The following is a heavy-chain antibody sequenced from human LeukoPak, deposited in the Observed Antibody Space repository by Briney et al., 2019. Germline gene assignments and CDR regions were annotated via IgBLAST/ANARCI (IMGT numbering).Heavy chain of an antibody. Sequence: GGSLRLSCAASGFTFSSYSMNWVRQAPGKGLEWVSSISSNSSYIYYADSVKGRFTISRDNAKNSLYLQMNSLRAEDTAVYYCARDLSGSSSWYAWGQGTLVTVSS. CDR3: ARDLSGSSSWYA. D-gene: IGHD6-13*01. J-gene: IGHJ5*02. CDR2: ISSNSSYI. CDR1: GFTFSSYS. V-gene: IGHV3-21*01.